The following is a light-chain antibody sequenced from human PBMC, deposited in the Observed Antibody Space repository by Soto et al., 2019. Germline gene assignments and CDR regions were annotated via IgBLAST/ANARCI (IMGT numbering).Light chain of an antibody. Sequence: QSVLTQPASVSGSPGQSITISCTGTSSDVGSYNYVSWYQQHPDKAPKLLIYDVSNRPSGVSNRFSGSKSGNTASLSISGLQAEDEADYYCSSYRSTSALGVFGTGTKLTVL. J-gene: IGLJ1*01. CDR2: DVS. V-gene: IGLV2-14*01. CDR1: SSDVGSYNY. CDR3: SSYRSTSALGV.